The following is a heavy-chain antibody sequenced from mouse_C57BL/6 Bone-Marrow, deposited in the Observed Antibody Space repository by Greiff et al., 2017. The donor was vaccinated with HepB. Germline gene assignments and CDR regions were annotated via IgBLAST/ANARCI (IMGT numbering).Heavy chain of an antibody. Sequence: EVQLVESGGGLVQPGGSLKLSCAASGFTFSDYYMYWVRQTPEKRLEWVAYISNGGGSNYYPDTVKGRFTISRDNAKNTLYLQMSRLKAEDTAMYYCARDGSSFYYYAMDYWGQGTSVTVSS. D-gene: IGHD1-1*01. CDR2: ISNGGGSN. V-gene: IGHV5-12*01. J-gene: IGHJ4*01. CDR3: ARDGSSFYYYAMDY. CDR1: GFTFSDYY.